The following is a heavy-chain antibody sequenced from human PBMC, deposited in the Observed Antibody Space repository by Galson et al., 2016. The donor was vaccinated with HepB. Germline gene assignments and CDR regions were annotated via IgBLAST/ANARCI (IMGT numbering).Heavy chain of an antibody. CDR1: GLTFSSYN. CDR3: AGATHGNTWFDY. V-gene: IGHV3-48*02. D-gene: IGHD4/OR15-4a*01. CDR2: ISSRTRTT. J-gene: IGHJ4*02. Sequence: SLRLSCAVSGLTFSSYNMNWVRQAPGKGLEWVSHISSRTRTTYYADSVKGRFTISRDNAKNSLYLQMNSLRDEDTAVYYCAGATHGNTWFDYWGQGTQVTVSS.